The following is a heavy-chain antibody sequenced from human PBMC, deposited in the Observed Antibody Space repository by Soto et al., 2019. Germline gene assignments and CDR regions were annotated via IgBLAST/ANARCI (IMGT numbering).Heavy chain of an antibody. D-gene: IGHD6-19*01. CDR1: GYSFSGSY. J-gene: IGHJ5*02. CDR3: GRKEAPHQQLPNTRGRFFDP. V-gene: IGHV1-2*02. CDR2: INPISGQT. Sequence: QVQLVQSGAEVKPPGASVRVSCKASGYSFSGSYINWVRQTPGQGLEWMGGINPISGQTKLGQKFEDRVTMTRDTPINTVYMQLGNLTSDDTSIYYCGRKEAPHQQLPNTRGRFFDPWGQGTLVT.